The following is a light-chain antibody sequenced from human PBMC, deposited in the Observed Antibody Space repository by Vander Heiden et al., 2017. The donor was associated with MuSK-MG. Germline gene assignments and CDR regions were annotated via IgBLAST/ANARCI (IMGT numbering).Light chain of an antibody. J-gene: IGKJ3*01. CDR1: QSITRH. CDR3: QQSYSLFT. Sequence: DILMTQSPSSLSASVGDRVTITCRASQSITRHLNWYQQKPGKAPILLIYSASTLQTGVPSRFSGSGSGTDFTLAISSLQPEDFATYYCQQSYSLFTFGPGTTVDVK. CDR2: SAS. V-gene: IGKV1-39*01.